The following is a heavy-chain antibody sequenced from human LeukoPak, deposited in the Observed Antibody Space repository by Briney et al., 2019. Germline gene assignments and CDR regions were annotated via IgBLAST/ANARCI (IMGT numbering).Heavy chain of an antibody. J-gene: IGHJ4*02. CDR2: IIPIFGTA. Sequence: ASVKVSCKASGGTFSSYAISWVRQAPGQGLEWIGGIIPIFGTANYAQKFQGRVTITADESTSTAYTELSSLRSEDTAVYYCARAPNYSNPPFDYWGQGTVVTVSS. CDR3: ARAPNYSNPPFDY. V-gene: IGHV1-69*13. D-gene: IGHD4-11*01. CDR1: GGTFSSYA.